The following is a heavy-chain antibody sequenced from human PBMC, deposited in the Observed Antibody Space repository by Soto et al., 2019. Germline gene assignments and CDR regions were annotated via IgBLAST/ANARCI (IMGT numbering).Heavy chain of an antibody. J-gene: IGHJ4*02. CDR1: GRSITSYY. V-gene: IGHV4-59*12. Sequence: QVVLQESGPGLVKPSETLSLTFSVSGRSITSYYWRWVRQPPGKGLEWIGYIYDNGITSQNPSLKSRVTMSADTSQNQFSLKLTSVTGADTAVYYCASTYDSNGYANEFDSWGQGILVTVTS. CDR2: IYDNGIT. D-gene: IGHD3-22*01. CDR3: ASTYDSNGYANEFDS.